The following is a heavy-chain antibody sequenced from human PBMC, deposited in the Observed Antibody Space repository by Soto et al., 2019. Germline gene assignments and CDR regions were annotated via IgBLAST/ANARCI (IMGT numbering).Heavy chain of an antibody. CDR3: ARPRFRGMDV. V-gene: IGHV3-7*03. D-gene: IGHD3-10*01. J-gene: IGHJ6*02. Sequence: ESGGGLVQPGGSLRLSCVGSGFRISNYFMSWVRQAPGKGLEWVANIKEDGSEKYYVESVKGRFTISRDNAKNSLYLQVNSLRDEDTAVYYCARPRFRGMDVWGQGTTVTVSS. CDR2: IKEDGSEK. CDR1: GFRISNYF.